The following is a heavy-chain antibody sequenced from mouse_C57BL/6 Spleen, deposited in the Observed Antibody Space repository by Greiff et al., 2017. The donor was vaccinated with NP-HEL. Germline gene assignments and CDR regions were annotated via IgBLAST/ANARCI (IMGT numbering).Heavy chain of an antibody. CDR3: ARGGTTVVGGY. V-gene: IGHV1-55*01. Sequence: QVQLQQPGAELVKPGASVKMSRKASGYTFTSYWITWVKQRPGQGLEWIGDIYPGSGSTNYNEKFKSKATLTVDTSSSTAYMQLSSLTSEDSAVYYCARGGTTVVGGYWGQGTTLTVSS. J-gene: IGHJ2*01. CDR2: IYPGSGST. D-gene: IGHD1-1*01. CDR1: GYTFTSYW.